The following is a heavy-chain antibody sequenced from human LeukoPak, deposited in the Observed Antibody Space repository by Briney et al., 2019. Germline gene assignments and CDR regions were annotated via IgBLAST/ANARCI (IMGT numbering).Heavy chain of an antibody. CDR3: ARKGFGSGDTFGVVPNWFDP. Sequence: PSETLSLTCAAYGGSFSGYYWSWIRQPPGKGLEWIGEINHSGSTNYNPSLKSRVTISVDTSKNKFSLKLSSVTAADTAVYYCARKGFGSGDTFGVVPNWFDPWGQGTLVTVSS. J-gene: IGHJ5*02. V-gene: IGHV4-34*01. D-gene: IGHD3-3*01. CDR2: INHSGST. CDR1: GGSFSGYY.